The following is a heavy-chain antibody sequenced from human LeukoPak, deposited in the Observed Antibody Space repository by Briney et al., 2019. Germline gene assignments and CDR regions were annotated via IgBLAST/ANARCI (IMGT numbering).Heavy chain of an antibody. CDR3: ARAPAKGASFDY. J-gene: IGHJ4*02. CDR1: GFAFSSYW. V-gene: IGHV3-7*01. D-gene: IGHD1-26*01. CDR2: IKQDGSEK. Sequence: GGSLRLSCAASGFAFSSYWMSWVSQAPGKGLEWVANIKQDGSEKYYVDSVKGRFTISRDNAKNSLYLQMNSLRAEDTAVYYCARAPAKGASFDYWGQGTLVTVSS.